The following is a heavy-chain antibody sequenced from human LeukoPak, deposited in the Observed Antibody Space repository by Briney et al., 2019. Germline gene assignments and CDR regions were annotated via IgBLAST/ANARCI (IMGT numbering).Heavy chain of an antibody. Sequence: GGSLRLSCAASGFTFSTYGVTWVRQAPGKGLEWVSSLSAGGGGAYYADSVRGRFTISRDDSKNTLYLQMNSLRVEDTARYYCAKEKSRRFDFDYWGQGTLATVSS. CDR2: LSAGGGGA. J-gene: IGHJ4*02. V-gene: IGHV3-23*01. D-gene: IGHD3-10*01. CDR1: GFTFSTYG. CDR3: AKEKSRRFDFDY.